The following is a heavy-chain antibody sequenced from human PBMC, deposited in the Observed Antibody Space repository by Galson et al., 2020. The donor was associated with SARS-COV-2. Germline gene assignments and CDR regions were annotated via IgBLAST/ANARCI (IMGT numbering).Heavy chain of an antibody. J-gene: IGHJ4*02. CDR2: ITPHNGDT. CDR3: ARDSETDYFNY. Sequence: ASVKVSCKASGYTFTDYDITWVRQAPGQGLEWMGWITPHNGDTSYAQNLKGRLTLTTDTSTNTAHMELRSLRSDDTAVYYCARDSETDYFNYWGQGSLVTVSS. V-gene: IGHV1-18*01. CDR1: GYTFTDYD.